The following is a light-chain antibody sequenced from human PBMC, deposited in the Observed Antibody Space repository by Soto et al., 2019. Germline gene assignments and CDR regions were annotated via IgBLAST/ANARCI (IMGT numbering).Light chain of an antibody. CDR3: QQYIKWPLT. CDR2: GAS. J-gene: IGKJ3*01. CDR1: QNIDSN. Sequence: EIVMTQSPAALSVSPGESATLSCRASQNIDSNLAWYQQKPGQAPGLLIYGASTRATGIPARFSGSGSGTEFTLTISSLQSEDLAVYYCQQYIKWPLTFG. V-gene: IGKV3-15*01.